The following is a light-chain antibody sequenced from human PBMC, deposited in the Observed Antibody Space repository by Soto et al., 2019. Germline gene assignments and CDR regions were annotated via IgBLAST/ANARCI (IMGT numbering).Light chain of an antibody. CDR3: QQANSFTIS. Sequence: DIQMTQSPSSLSAYVGDRVTITCRASQSISSYLNWYQQKPGKDPKLLIYGASSLQSGVPSRFSGSGSGTDFNLTISNLQTEDFATYYCQQANSFTISFGQVTRLEIK. CDR1: QSISSY. CDR2: GAS. V-gene: IGKV1-39*01. J-gene: IGKJ5*01.